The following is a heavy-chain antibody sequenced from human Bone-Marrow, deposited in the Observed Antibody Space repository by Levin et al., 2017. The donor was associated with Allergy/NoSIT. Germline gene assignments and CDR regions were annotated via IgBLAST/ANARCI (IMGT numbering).Heavy chain of an antibody. V-gene: IGHV1-2*02. Sequence: ASVKVSCKASGNSFTGYYMHWVRQAPGQGPEWMGWINPNSGVTNYAQKFQARVTMTSDTSISTAYMELSRLRSDDTAVYYCTRALGLVVTGTVPRYFDYWGQGTLVTVSS. CDR2: INPNSGVT. J-gene: IGHJ4*02. D-gene: IGHD6-19*01. CDR1: GNSFTGYY. CDR3: TRALGLVVTGTVPRYFDY.